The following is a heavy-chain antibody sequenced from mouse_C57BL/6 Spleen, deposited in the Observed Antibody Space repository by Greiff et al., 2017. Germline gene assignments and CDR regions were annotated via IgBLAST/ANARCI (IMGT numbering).Heavy chain of an antibody. J-gene: IGHJ3*01. Sequence: QVQLQQPGTELVKPGASVKLSCKASGYTFTSYWMHWVKQRPGQGLEWIGNINPSNGGTNYNEKFKSKATLTVDKSSSTAYMQLSSLTSEDSAVYYCARGRALYYDYDGRFACWGQGTLVTVSA. CDR2: INPSNGGT. V-gene: IGHV1-53*01. CDR3: ARGRALYYDYDGRFAC. D-gene: IGHD2-4*01. CDR1: GYTFTSYW.